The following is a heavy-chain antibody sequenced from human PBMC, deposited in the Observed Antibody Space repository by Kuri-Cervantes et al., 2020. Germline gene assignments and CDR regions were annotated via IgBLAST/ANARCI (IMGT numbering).Heavy chain of an antibody. CDR2: IWYDVSNK. V-gene: IGHV3-30*04. D-gene: IGHD4-17*01. Sequence: GGSLRLSCAASGFTFSSYAMHWVRQAPGKGLGWVAVIWYDVSNKYYADSVQGRFTISSDNSKNTMFLQMNSLRPEDTAVYYCAIQRTTVKSWDAFEIWGQGTMVTVSS. J-gene: IGHJ3*02. CDR1: GFTFSSYA. CDR3: AIQRTTVKSWDAFEI.